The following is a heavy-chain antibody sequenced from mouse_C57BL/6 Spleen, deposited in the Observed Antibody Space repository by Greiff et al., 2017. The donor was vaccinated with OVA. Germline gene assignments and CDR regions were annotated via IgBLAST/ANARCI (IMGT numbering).Heavy chain of an antibody. J-gene: IGHJ2*01. CDR1: GYAFSSSW. V-gene: IGHV1-82*01. CDR2: IYPGDGDT. CDR3: ARCGDGYPDY. D-gene: IGHD2-3*01. Sequence: QVQLQQSGPELVKPGASVKISCKASGYAFSSSWMNWVKQRPGKGLEWIGRIYPGDGDTNYNGTFKGKATLTADKSSSTAYMQLSSLTSEDSAVYFCARCGDGYPDYWGQGTTLTVSS.